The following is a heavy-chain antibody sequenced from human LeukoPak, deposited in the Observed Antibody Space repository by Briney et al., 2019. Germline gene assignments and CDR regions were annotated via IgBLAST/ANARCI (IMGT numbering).Heavy chain of an antibody. D-gene: IGHD4-17*01. CDR3: ARAGRPLYYGDNPFDY. CDR2: IYPGDSDT. V-gene: IGHV5-51*01. J-gene: IGHJ4*02. Sequence: PGEPLQISCQGSGSSFTSYWIGWVRQLPGKGLEWMGIIYPGDSDTRYSPSFQGQVTISADKSISTAYLQWSSLKASDTAMYYCARAGRPLYYGDNPFDYWGQGTLVTVSS. CDR1: GSSFTSYW.